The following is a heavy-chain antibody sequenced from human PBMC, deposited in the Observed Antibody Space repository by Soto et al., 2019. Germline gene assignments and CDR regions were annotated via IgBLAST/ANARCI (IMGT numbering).Heavy chain of an antibody. CDR2: ISYGGGTT. V-gene: IGHV3-23*01. D-gene: IGHD3-22*01. CDR1: EFTFSNYA. J-gene: IGHJ4*02. Sequence: PGGSLRLSCAASEFTFSNYAMSWVRQAPGKGLEWVSAISYGGGTTYYADSVKGRFTISRDNSKNTLYLQMNSLRAEDTAVYYCAKNPGYYSDSNGYHFDYWGQGTQVTVYS. CDR3: AKNPGYYSDSNGYHFDY.